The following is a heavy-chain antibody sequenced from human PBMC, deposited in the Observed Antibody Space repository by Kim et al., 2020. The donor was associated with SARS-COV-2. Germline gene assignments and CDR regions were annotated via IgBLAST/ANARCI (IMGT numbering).Heavy chain of an antibody. J-gene: IGHJ4*02. D-gene: IGHD5-12*01. CDR2: ISSSSSYT. CDR1: GFTFSDYY. V-gene: IGHV3-11*05. Sequence: GGSLRLSCAASGFTFSDYYMSWIRQAPGKGLEWVSYISSSSSYTNYADSVKGRFTISRDNAKNSLYLQMNSLRAEDTAVYYCARAMGYSGYDSGGPYFDYWGQGTLVTVSS. CDR3: ARAMGYSGYDSGGPYFDY.